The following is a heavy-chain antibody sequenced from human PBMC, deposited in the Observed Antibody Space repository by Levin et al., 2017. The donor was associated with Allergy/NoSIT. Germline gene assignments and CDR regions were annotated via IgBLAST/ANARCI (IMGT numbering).Heavy chain of an antibody. V-gene: IGHV4-59*08. Sequence: NPSETLSLTCTVSGGSISSYYWSWIRQPPGKGLEWIGYIYYSGSTNYNPSLKSRVTISVDTSKNQFSLKLSSVTAADTAVYYCARHSHWNAHFDYWGQGTLVTVSS. CDR3: ARHSHWNAHFDY. J-gene: IGHJ4*02. CDR1: GGSISSYY. D-gene: IGHD1-1*01. CDR2: IYYSGST.